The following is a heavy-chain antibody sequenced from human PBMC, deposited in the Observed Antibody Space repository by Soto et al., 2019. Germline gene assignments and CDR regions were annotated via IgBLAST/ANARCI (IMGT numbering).Heavy chain of an antibody. CDR3: ARGLLFRFIAVAGPDF. CDR2: INSDGSST. J-gene: IGHJ4*02. V-gene: IGHV3-74*01. CDR1: GFTFSSYW. Sequence: GGSLRLSCAASGFTFSSYWMHWVRQAPGKGLVWVSRINSDGSSTSSAYSLKGRFTNSRDNAKNTLYLPMNSLRAEDTAVYYCARGLLFRFIAVAGPDFWGQGTLITVSS. D-gene: IGHD6-19*01.